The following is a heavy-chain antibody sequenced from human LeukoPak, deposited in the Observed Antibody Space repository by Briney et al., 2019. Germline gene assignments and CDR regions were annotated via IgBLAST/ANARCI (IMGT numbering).Heavy chain of an antibody. CDR3: AKDLPNYYGSGSYPHY. CDR2: IKSKTDGGTT. D-gene: IGHD3-10*01. J-gene: IGHJ4*02. V-gene: IGHV3-15*01. Sequence: GGSLRLSCAASGFTFSNAWMSWVRQAPGKGLEWVGRIKSKTDGGTTDYAAPVKGRFTISRDNSKNTLYLQMNSLRAEDTAVYYCAKDLPNYYGSGSYPHYWGQGTLVTVSS. CDR1: GFTFSNAW.